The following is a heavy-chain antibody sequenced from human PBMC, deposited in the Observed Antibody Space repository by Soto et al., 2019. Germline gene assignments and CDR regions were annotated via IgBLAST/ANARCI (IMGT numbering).Heavy chain of an antibody. CDR1: GFTFSSYS. J-gene: IGHJ4*02. V-gene: IGHV3-15*01. CDR2: IKSKTDGGTT. Sequence: GGSLRLSCAASGFTFSSYSMNWVRQAPGKGLEWVGRIKSKTDGGTTDYAAPVKGRFTISRDDSKNTLYLQMNSLKTEDTAVYYCTTDGYQLLALDYWGQGTLVTVS. D-gene: IGHD2-2*01. CDR3: TTDGYQLLALDY.